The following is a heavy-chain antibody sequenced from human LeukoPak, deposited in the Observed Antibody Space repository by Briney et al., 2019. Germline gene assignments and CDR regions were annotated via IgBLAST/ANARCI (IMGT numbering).Heavy chain of an antibody. J-gene: IGHJ5*02. Sequence: SETLSLTCTVSGGSISSYYWSWIRQPAGKGLEWIGRIYTSGSTNYNPSLKSRVIMSVDTSKNQFSLKLSSVTAADTAVYYCARVLLYYYDSSGYQNNWFDPWGQGTLVTVSS. CDR1: GGSISSYY. V-gene: IGHV4-4*07. D-gene: IGHD3-22*01. CDR3: ARVLLYYYDSSGYQNNWFDP. CDR2: IYTSGST.